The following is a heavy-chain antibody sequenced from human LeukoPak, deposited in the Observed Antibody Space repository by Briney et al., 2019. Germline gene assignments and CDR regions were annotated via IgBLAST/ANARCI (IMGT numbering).Heavy chain of an antibody. CDR2: IYYSGST. D-gene: IGHD6-6*01. CDR3: ARSPGYSNSSPLDY. CDR1: GGSVSSYY. V-gene: IGHV4-59*02. Sequence: PSETLSLTCTVSGGSVSSYYWSWIRQPPGKGLELIGYIYYSGSTNYHPSLKSRVTISVDTSKTQFSLNLSSVTAADTAVYYCARSPGYSNSSPLDYWGQGTLVTVSS. J-gene: IGHJ4*02.